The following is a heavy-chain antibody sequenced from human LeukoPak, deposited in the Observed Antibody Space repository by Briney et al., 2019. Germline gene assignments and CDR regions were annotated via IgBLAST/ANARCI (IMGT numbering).Heavy chain of an antibody. CDR2: IYYSGST. Sequence: KPSETLSLTCTASGGSISSYYWSWNRQPPGNGLEWIGYIYYSGSTNYNPSLESRVTISLDTSKNQFSLKLSSVTAADTALYYCARGKYQTSMFCSAGSCYPGAFDIWGQGTMGTVSS. J-gene: IGHJ3*02. CDR1: GGSISSYY. CDR3: ARGKYQTSMFCSAGSCYPGAFDI. D-gene: IGHD2-15*01. V-gene: IGHV4-59*01.